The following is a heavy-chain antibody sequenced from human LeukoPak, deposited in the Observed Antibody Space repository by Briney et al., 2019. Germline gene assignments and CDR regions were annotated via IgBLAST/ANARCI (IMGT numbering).Heavy chain of an antibody. CDR1: GFTFSDFA. Sequence: GGSLRLACAASGFTFSDFAMSWVRQAPGKGLECVSVISSSGGSTYSADSVKARFTISRDNSKNTLYLQMNSLTADDTAVYYCAKGDSDYSTGFDFWGQGTLVTVPS. D-gene: IGHD4-11*01. J-gene: IGHJ4*02. V-gene: IGHV3-23*01. CDR2: ISSSGGST. CDR3: AKGDSDYSTGFDF.